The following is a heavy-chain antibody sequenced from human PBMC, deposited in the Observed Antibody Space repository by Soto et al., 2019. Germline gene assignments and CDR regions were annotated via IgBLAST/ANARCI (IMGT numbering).Heavy chain of an antibody. CDR2: TYYRSKWYN. J-gene: IGHJ6*02. Sequence: SQTLSRTWAISGDSVSSNSAAWNWIRQSPSRGLEWLGRTYYRSKWYNDYAVSVKSRITINPDTSKNQFSLQLNSVTPEDTAVYYCARDSRRVGYCYGSGSSLYYYYGMDVWGPGTTVTVSS. D-gene: IGHD3-10*01. CDR1: GDSVSSNSAA. V-gene: IGHV6-1*01. CDR3: ARDSRRVGYCYGSGSSLYYYYGMDV.